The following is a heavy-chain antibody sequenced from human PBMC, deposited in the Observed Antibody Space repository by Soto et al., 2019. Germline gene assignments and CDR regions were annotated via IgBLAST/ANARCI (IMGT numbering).Heavy chain of an antibody. V-gene: IGHV5-51*01. CDR3: ARNKNTMVLASRPYYYYYGMDV. Sequence: PGESLKISCKGSGYSFTSYWIGWVRQMPGKGLEWMGIIYPGDSDTRYSPSFQGQVTISADKSISTAYLQWSSLKASDTAMYYCARNKNTMVLASRPYYYYYGMDVWGQGTTVTVSS. CDR2: IYPGDSDT. CDR1: GYSFTSYW. D-gene: IGHD3-10*01. J-gene: IGHJ6*02.